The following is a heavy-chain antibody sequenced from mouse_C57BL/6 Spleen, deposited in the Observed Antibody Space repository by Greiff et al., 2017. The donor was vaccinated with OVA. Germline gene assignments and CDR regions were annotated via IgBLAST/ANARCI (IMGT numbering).Heavy chain of an antibody. D-gene: IGHD1-1*01. CDR1: GYTFTSYW. V-gene: IGHV1-52*01. CDR3: ARSHYYGSSGDFDY. J-gene: IGHJ2*01. CDR2: IDPSDSDT. Sequence: VQLQQPGAELVRPGSSVKLSCKASGYTFTSYWMHWVKQRPIQGLEWIGNIDPSDSDTHYNQKFKDKATLTVDKSSSTAYMPLSSLTSEDSAVYYCARSHYYGSSGDFDYWGQGTTLTVSS.